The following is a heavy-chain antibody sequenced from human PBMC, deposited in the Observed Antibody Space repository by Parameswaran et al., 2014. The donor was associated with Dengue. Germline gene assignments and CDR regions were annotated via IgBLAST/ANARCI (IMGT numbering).Heavy chain of an antibody. D-gene: IGHD3-16*02. J-gene: IGHJ6*03. CDR1: GGSVSSGSYY. V-gene: IGHV4-61*10. CDR3: ARTRGYDYVWGSYRDYYYYYMDV. CDR2: IYYSGST. Sequence: AGGSLRLSCTVSGGSVSSGSYYWSWIRQPAGKGLEWIGYIYYSGSTNYNPSLKSRVTISVDTSKNQFSLKLSSVTAADTAVYYCARTRGYDYVWGSYRDYYYYYMDVWGKGTTVTVSS.